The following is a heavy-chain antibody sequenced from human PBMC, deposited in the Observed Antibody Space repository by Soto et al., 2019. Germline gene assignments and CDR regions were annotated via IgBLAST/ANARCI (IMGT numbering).Heavy chain of an antibody. J-gene: IGHJ6*03. Sequence: PSETLSLTCTVSGGSISSSSSYWGRIRQPPRKGLEWVGSIYYLGNTYYNPSLGSRVTISVDTSKNQFSLKLSSVTAADTAVYYCARVRNYPYYYYYYMDVWGKGTTVTVSS. CDR3: ARVRNYPYYYYYYMDV. D-gene: IGHD1-7*01. CDR2: IYYLGNT. V-gene: IGHV4-39*01. CDR1: GGSISSSSSY.